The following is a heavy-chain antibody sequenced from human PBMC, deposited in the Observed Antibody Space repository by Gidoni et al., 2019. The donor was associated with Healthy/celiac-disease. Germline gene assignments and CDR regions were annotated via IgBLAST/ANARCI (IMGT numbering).Heavy chain of an antibody. CDR1: GYTFTSYY. D-gene: IGHD6-19*01. CDR2: INPSGGST. CDR3: ARDWGAVAGKRPLWYGMDV. V-gene: IGHV1-46*01. J-gene: IGHJ6*02. Sequence: QVQLVQSGAEVKKPGASVKVSCKASGYTFTSYYMHWVRQAPGQGLEWMGIINPSGGSTSYAQKFQGRVTMTRDTSTSTVYMELSSLRSEDTAVYYCARDWGAVAGKRPLWYGMDVWGQGTTVTVSS.